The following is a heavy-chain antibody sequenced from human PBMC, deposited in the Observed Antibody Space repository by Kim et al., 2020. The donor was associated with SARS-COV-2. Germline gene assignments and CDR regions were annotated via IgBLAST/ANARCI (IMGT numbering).Heavy chain of an antibody. Sequence: GGSLRLSCAASGFTFSNAWMSWVRQAPGKGLEWVGRIKSRTDGGTINYAAPVKYRFTISRDDSENTLYLQMNSLKIEDTAVYYCSRLWFGENIWGQGTMVTVSS. CDR2: IKSRTDGGTI. CDR3: SRLWFGENI. J-gene: IGHJ3*02. D-gene: IGHD3-10*01. CDR1: GFTFSNAW. V-gene: IGHV3-15*01.